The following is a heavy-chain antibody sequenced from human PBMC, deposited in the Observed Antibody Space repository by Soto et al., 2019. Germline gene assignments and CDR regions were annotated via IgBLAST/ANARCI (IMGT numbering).Heavy chain of an antibody. CDR2: IYYSGST. CDR1: GGSISSSSYY. D-gene: IGHD3-22*01. J-gene: IGHJ5*02. V-gene: IGHV4-39*01. CDR3: ARHPRRNYYDSSAYYYSQPTWFDP. Sequence: KPSETLSLTCSVSGGSISSSSYYWGWIRQPPGLGLEWIGSIYYSGSTYYNPSLKSRVTISVDTSKTQFSLKLNSVTAADTAVYYCARHPRRNYYDSSAYYYSQPTWFDPWGQGTLVTVSS.